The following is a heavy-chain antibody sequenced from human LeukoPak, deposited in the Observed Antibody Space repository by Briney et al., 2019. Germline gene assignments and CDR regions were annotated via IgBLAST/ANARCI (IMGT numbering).Heavy chain of an antibody. D-gene: IGHD4-11*01. CDR2: ISYDGSNK. J-gene: IGHJ4*02. V-gene: IGHV3-30*18. CDR1: GFTFSSYG. Sequence: PWGSLRLSCAASGFTFSSYGMHWVRQAPGKGLEWVAVISYDGSNKYYADSVKGRFTISRDNSKNTLYLQMNSLRTEDTAVYYCAKVGLPVTTILDYFDYWGQGTLVTVSS. CDR3: AKVGLPVTTILDYFDY.